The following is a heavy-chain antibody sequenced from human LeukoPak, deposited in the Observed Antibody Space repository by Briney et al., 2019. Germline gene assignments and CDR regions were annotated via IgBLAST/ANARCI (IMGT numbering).Heavy chain of an antibody. D-gene: IGHD6-13*01. J-gene: IGHJ5*02. CDR3: ARGSSGQQLVLWFDP. V-gene: IGHV1-46*01. CDR1: GYTFTSYY. CDR2: INPSGGST. Sequence: EASVKVSCKASGYTFTSYYMHWVRQAPGQGLEWMGIINPSGGSTSYAQKFQGRVTMTRDMSTSTVYMELSSLRSEDTAVYYCARGSSGQQLVLWFDPWGQGTLVTVSS.